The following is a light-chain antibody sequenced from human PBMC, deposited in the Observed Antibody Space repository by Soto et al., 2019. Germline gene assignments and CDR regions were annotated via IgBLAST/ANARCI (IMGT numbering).Light chain of an antibody. CDR3: LQYGTTPRS. V-gene: IGKV3-20*01. Sequence: EIVLTQSPGALSLSPGQGATLSCRASQPINYNWLAWYQQKPGQAPKLLIYGALYRAAGIPDRFSGSGSGTDFTLTISGLEADDFAVYYCLQYGTTPRSVGQGTMVDVK. CDR1: QPINYNW. J-gene: IGKJ2*03. CDR2: GAL.